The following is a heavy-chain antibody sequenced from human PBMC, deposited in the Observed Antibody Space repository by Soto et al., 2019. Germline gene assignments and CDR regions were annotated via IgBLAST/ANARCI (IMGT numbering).Heavy chain of an antibody. D-gene: IGHD3-10*01. J-gene: IGHJ3*02. Sequence: QVQLVESGGGVVQPGRSLRLSCAASGFTFSSYGMHWVRQAPGKGLEWVAVISYDGSNKYYADSVKGRFTISRDNSKNTLYLQMNSLRAEDTAVYYCARDRVPITMVRGVMVNAFDIWGQGTMVTVSS. V-gene: IGHV3-30*03. CDR1: GFTFSSYG. CDR2: ISYDGSNK. CDR3: ARDRVPITMVRGVMVNAFDI.